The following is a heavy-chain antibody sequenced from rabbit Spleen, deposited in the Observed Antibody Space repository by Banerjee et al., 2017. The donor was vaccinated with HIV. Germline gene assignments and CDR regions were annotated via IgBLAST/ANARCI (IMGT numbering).Heavy chain of an antibody. CDR1: GFSFSSSDY. CDR3: ARDTGTSFSSYGMDL. D-gene: IGHD7-1*01. Sequence: QSLEESGGGLVQPEGSLALTCKASGFSFSSSDYICWVRQVPGKGLEWISCIAGSSSGFTYSATWAKGRFTISKTSSTTVTLQMTSLTVADTATYFCARDTGTSFSSYGMDLWGQGTLVTVS. CDR2: IAGSSSGFT. V-gene: IGHV1S40*01. J-gene: IGHJ3*01.